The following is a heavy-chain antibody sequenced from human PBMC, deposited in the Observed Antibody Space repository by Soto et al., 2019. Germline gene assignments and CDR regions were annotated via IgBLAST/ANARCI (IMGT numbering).Heavy chain of an antibody. CDR1: GFTFSSYA. CDR3: AKDREITFGGVIGYYFDY. CDR2: ISGSGGST. V-gene: IGHV3-23*01. Sequence: GGSLRLSCAASGFTFSSYAMSWVRQAPGKGLEWVSAISGSGGSTYYADSVKGRFTISRDNSKNTLYLQMNSLRAEDTAVYYCAKDREITFGGVIGYYFDYWGQGTLVTVSS. J-gene: IGHJ4*02. D-gene: IGHD3-16*02.